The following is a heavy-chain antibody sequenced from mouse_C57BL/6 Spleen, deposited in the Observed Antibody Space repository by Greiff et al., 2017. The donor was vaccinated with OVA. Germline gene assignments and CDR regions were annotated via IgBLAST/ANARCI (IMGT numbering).Heavy chain of an antibody. J-gene: IGHJ2*01. D-gene: IGHD1-1*01. Sequence: VQLQQSGPGLVKPSQSLSLTCSVTGYSITSGYYWNWIRQFPGNKLEWMGYISYDGSNNYNPSLKNRISITRDTSKNQFFLKLNSVTTEDTATYYCARIYYYGSLDYWGQGTTLTVSS. CDR2: ISYDGSN. V-gene: IGHV3-6*01. CDR1: GYSITSGYY. CDR3: ARIYYYGSLDY.